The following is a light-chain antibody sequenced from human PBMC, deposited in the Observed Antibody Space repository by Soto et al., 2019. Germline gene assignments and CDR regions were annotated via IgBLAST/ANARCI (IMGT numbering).Light chain of an antibody. CDR3: QQSYSTPPWT. CDR2: AAS. CDR1: QSIVTY. J-gene: IGKJ1*01. Sequence: DIQMTQSPSSLSASVGDRVTITYRASQSIVTYLNWYLQKPGKAPKLLIYAASNLQSGVPSRFSGSGSGTDFTLTISSLQPEDFATYFCQQSYSTPPWTFGQGTKVDIK. V-gene: IGKV1-39*01.